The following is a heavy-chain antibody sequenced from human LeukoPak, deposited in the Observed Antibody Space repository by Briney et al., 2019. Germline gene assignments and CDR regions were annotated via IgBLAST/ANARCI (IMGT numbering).Heavy chain of an antibody. J-gene: IGHJ6*02. CDR1: GGSFSGYY. V-gene: IGHV4-34*01. Sequence: SETLSLTCAVYGGSFSGYYWSWIRQPPGKGLEWIGEINHSGSTNYNPSLKSRVTISVDTSKNQFSLKLSSVTAADTAVYYCARSPIVVVITSVRYYYGMDVWGQGTTVTVSS. CDR2: INHSGST. D-gene: IGHD3-22*01. CDR3: ARSPIVVVITSVRYYYGMDV.